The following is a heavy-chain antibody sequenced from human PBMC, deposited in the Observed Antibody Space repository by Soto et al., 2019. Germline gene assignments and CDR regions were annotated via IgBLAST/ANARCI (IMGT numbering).Heavy chain of an antibody. V-gene: IGHV3-53*01. CDR2: IYSGGST. CDR1: GFTVSSNY. Sequence: GGSLRLSCAASGFTVSSNYMSWVRQAPGKGLEWVSVIYSGGSTYYADSVKGRFNISRDNSKNTLYLQMNSLRAEDTAVYYCARAGLEGYYFDYWGQGTLVTVSS. J-gene: IGHJ4*02. D-gene: IGHD1-1*01. CDR3: ARAGLEGYYFDY.